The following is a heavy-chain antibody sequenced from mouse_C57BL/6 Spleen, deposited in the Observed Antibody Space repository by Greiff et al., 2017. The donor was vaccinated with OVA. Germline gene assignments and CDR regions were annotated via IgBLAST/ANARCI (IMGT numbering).Heavy chain of an antibody. D-gene: IGHD2-14*01. CDR2: IDPSDSET. CDR3: ARDRGYAMDY. Sequence: QVHVKQPGAELVRPGSSVKLSCKASGYTFTSYWMHWVKQRPIQGLEWIGNIDPSDSETHYNQKFKDKATLTVDKSSSTAYMQLSSLTSEDSAVYYCARDRGYAMDYWGQGTSVTVSS. V-gene: IGHV1-52*01. J-gene: IGHJ4*01. CDR1: GYTFTSYW.